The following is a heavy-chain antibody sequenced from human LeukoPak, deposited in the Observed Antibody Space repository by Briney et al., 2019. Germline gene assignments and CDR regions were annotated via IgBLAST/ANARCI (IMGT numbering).Heavy chain of an antibody. CDR3: ARDTRGYNQEYYFDY. Sequence: GASVKVSCKASGGTFSSYAISWVRQAPGQGLEWMGGIIPIFGTANYAQKFQGRVTITTDESTSTAYMELSSLRSEDTAVYYCARDTRGYNQEYYFDYWGQGTLVTVSS. D-gene: IGHD5-24*01. CDR1: GGTFSSYA. J-gene: IGHJ4*02. V-gene: IGHV1-69*05. CDR2: IIPIFGTA.